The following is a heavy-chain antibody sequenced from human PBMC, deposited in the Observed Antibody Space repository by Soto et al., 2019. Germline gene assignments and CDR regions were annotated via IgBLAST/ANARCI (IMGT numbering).Heavy chain of an antibody. CDR1: GYTFSTYD. CDR3: AREAAALGNDY. Sequence: GASVKVSCKASGYTFSTYDISWVRQATGQGLEWMGWMNPNTGTTGYAQKLQGRVTITRNTSISTAYMELSSLRSEDTAVYYCAREAAALGNDYWGQGTLVTVSS. CDR2: MNPNTGTT. V-gene: IGHV1-8*01. D-gene: IGHD2-2*01. J-gene: IGHJ4*02.